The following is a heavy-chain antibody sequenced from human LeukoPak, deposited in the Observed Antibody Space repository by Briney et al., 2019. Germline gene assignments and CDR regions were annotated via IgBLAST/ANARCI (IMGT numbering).Heavy chain of an antibody. J-gene: IGHJ4*02. CDR2: INPNSGGT. CDR1: GYTFTGYY. Sequence: ASVKVSCKASGYTFTGYYMHWVRQAPGQGLEWMGWINPNSGGTNYAQKFRGRVTMTRDTSISTAYMELSRLRSDDTAVYYCARDETSSTSCFDYWGQGTLVTVSS. D-gene: IGHD2-2*01. CDR3: ARDETSSTSCFDY. V-gene: IGHV1-2*02.